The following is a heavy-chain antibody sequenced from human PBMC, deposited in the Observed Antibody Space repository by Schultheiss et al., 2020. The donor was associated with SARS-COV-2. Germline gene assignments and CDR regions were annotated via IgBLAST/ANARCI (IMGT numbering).Heavy chain of an antibody. D-gene: IGHD2-15*01. CDR3: ARGWVAATRATDY. Sequence: ASVKVSCKASGGTFSSYAMHWVRQAPGQRLEWMGWINAGNGNTKYSQKFQGRVTITRDTSASTAYMELSSLRSEDTAVYYCARGWVAATRATDYWGQGTLVTVSS. CDR2: INAGNGNT. CDR1: GGTFSSYA. J-gene: IGHJ4*02. V-gene: IGHV1-3*01.